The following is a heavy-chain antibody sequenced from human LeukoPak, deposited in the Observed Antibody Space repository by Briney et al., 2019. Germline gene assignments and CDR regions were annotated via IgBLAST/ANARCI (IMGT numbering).Heavy chain of an antibody. CDR3: ARTSSGWYYFDY. V-gene: IGHV4-59*08. J-gene: IGHJ4*02. CDR1: GGSISNYY. D-gene: IGHD6-13*01. Sequence: PSETLSLTCTVSGGSISNYYWSWIRQPPGKGLEWIGYINYSGRTDYNPSLKSRVTISVDTSKNQFSLKLSSVTAADTAVFYCARTSSGWYYFDYWGQGTLVTVSS. CDR2: INYSGRT.